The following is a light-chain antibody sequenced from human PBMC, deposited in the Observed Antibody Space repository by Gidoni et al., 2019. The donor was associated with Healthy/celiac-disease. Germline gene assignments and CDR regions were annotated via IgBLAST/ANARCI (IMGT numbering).Light chain of an antibody. CDR2: KAS. J-gene: IGKJ2*01. Sequence: DIQTTQTPSTMSASVGDRDTITCRASQSISSWLAWYQLKPGKAPRLLIYKASSLDSGVPSRFSGSGSGTEFTLTISSLQPDDFATYYCQQYNSYLYTFGQGTKLEIK. V-gene: IGKV1-5*03. CDR3: QQYNSYLYT. CDR1: QSISSW.